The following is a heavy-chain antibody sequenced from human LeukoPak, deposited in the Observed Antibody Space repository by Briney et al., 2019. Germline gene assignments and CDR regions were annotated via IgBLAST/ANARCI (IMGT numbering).Heavy chain of an antibody. CDR3: AKTGYYYGSGRDYFDC. V-gene: IGHV3-66*02. Sequence: GGSLRLSCVASGFTVSSNYMSWVRQAPGKGLEWVSVIYSGGSTCYADSVKGRFTISRDNSKNTLYLQMNSLRAEDTAVYYCAKTGYYYGSGRDYFDCWGQGTLVTVSS. J-gene: IGHJ4*02. CDR2: IYSGGST. D-gene: IGHD3-10*01. CDR1: GFTVSSNY.